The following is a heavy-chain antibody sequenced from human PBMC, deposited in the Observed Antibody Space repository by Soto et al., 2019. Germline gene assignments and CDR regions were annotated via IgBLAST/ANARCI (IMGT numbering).Heavy chain of an antibody. CDR2: INPNSGGT. CDR3: ARDPNLKDTLALGYGMDV. D-gene: IGHD2-15*01. CDR1: GYTFTDYY. Sequence: QVQLVQSGAEVKKPGASVKVSCKASGYTFTDYYMHWVRQAPGQGLEWMEWINPNSGGTNYAQNFQGRVTMTRDTSISTAYMEVSRLRSDDTAVYYSARDPNLKDTLALGYGMDVWGQGTTVTVSS. J-gene: IGHJ6*02. V-gene: IGHV1-2*02.